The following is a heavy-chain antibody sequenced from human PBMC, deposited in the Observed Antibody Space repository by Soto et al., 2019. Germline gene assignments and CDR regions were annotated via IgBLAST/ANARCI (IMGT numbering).Heavy chain of an antibody. D-gene: IGHD2-15*01. CDR2: IWYDGSNK. J-gene: IGHJ4*02. Sequence: QVQLVESGGGVVQPGRSMRLSCAASGFTFSSYGMHWVRQAPGKGLEWVAVIWYDGSNKYYADSVKGRFTISRDNSKNTLYLQMNSLRAEDTAVYYCARGGYCSGGSCYSRGNDYWGQATLVTVSS. CDR3: ARGGYCSGGSCYSRGNDY. V-gene: IGHV3-33*01. CDR1: GFTFSSYG.